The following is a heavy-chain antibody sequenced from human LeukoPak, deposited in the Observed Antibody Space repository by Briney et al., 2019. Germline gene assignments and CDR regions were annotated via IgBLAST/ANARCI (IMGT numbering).Heavy chain of an antibody. CDR3: ARDY. Sequence: GALRLSCAASGFTFISYTMHWVRQAPGKGLEWVAVISYDGRNKYYADSVKGRFTISRDNSKNTLYLQMNSLRAEDTAVYYCARDYWGQGTLVTVSS. CDR1: GFTFISYT. J-gene: IGHJ4*02. V-gene: IGHV3-30*04. CDR2: ISYDGRNK.